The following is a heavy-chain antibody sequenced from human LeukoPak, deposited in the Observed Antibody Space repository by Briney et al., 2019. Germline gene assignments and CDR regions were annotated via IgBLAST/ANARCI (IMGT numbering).Heavy chain of an antibody. D-gene: IGHD1-26*01. V-gene: IGHV1-2*04. CDR1: GYTFTGYY. CDR3: ARDRAVARPAYSGNWFDP. Sequence: ASVKVSCKASGYTFTGYYMHWVRQAPGQGLEWMGWINPNSGGTNYAQKFQGWVTMTRDTSISTAYMELSRLRSDDTAVYYCARDRAVARPAYSGNWFDPWGQGTLVTVSS. CDR2: INPNSGGT. J-gene: IGHJ5*02.